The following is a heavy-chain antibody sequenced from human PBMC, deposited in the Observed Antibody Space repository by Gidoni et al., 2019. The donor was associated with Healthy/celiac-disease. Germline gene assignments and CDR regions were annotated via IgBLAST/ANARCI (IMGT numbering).Heavy chain of an antibody. CDR3: ARQAELLDPFDY. D-gene: IGHD1-26*01. Sequence: QLQLQESGPGLVKPSETLSLTCMVSGGSISSSSYYWGWIRQPPGKGLEWIGSIYYSGSTYYNPSLKSRVTISVDTSKNQFSLKLSSVTAADTAVYYCARQAELLDPFDYWGQGTLVTVSS. J-gene: IGHJ4*02. CDR1: GGSISSSSYY. V-gene: IGHV4-39*01. CDR2: IYYSGST.